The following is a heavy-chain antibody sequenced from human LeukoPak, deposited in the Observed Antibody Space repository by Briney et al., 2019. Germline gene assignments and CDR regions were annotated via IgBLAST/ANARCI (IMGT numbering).Heavy chain of an antibody. D-gene: IGHD1-26*01. CDR1: GFSLSNNW. J-gene: IGHJ4*02. CDR2: IKAKAHGGTI. CDR3: TTDGVGVEGATYDN. Sequence: GGSLRLSCAASGFSLSNNWMTWVRQAPGKGLEWVGRIKAKAHGGTIEYAAPVKGRFTTSRDDSKNTLYLQMNSLKTEDTAVYYCTTDGVGVEGATYDNWGQGTLVSVSS. V-gene: IGHV3-15*01.